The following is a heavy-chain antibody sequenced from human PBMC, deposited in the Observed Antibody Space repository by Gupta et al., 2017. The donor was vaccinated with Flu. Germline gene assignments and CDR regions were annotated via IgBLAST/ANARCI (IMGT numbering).Heavy chain of an antibody. CDR1: GDSISSWSHY. V-gene: IGHV4-39*01. Sequence: TVSGDSISSWSHYWGWIRQPPGKGLEWIASIYYSGYTYFSPSLKSRVSISVDTSKNQFSLRLNSVTATDTALYYCARQVDRRWFDPWGQGTLVTVSS. CDR3: ARQVDRRWFDP. J-gene: IGHJ5*02. CDR2: IYYSGYT.